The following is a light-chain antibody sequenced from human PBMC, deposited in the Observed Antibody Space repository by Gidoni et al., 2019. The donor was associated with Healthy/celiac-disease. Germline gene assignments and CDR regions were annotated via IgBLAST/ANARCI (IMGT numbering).Light chain of an antibody. J-gene: IGKJ4*01. CDR1: QSISSY. V-gene: IGKV1-39*01. Sequence: IQLTQSPSSLSASVGDSVTITCRASQSISSYLNCYHQKPGKDPTLLIYAASSLQSRVPSRCSGRGYGTEFTLTIRSLQTEDFATYYSQKSYRTPLTFGGGTKVEIK. CDR3: QKSYRTPLT. CDR2: AAS.